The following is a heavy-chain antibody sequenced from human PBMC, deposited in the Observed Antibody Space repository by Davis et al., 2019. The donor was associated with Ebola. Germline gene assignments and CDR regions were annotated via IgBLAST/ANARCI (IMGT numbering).Heavy chain of an antibody. D-gene: IGHD6-19*01. Sequence: PGGSLRPSCAASGFTSSNYAMHWVRQAPGKGLEWVAVISYDGSNKYYADSVKGRFTISRDNSKNTLYLQMNSLRAEDTAVYYCVSSGWYGGYEGWGQGTLVTVSS. CDR3: VSSGWYGGYEG. J-gene: IGHJ4*02. CDR1: GFTSSNYA. V-gene: IGHV3-30*04. CDR2: ISYDGSNK.